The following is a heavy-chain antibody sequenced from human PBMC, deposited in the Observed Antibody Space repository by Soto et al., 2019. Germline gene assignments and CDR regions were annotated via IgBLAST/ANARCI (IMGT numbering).Heavy chain of an antibody. J-gene: IGHJ4*02. V-gene: IGHV4-38-2*02. D-gene: IGHD4-4*01. CDR1: NFSISSGYY. CDR3: ARVLGDFSIPGSLDIDF. Sequence: SETLSLTCTVSNFSISSGYYWGWIRQPPGKGLEWIATIYHTGHTYYNPSLKSRVTISVDTSENQFSLKLRSVTAADTAFYYCARVLGDFSIPGSLDIDFWGQGDLVTGSS. CDR2: IYHTGHT.